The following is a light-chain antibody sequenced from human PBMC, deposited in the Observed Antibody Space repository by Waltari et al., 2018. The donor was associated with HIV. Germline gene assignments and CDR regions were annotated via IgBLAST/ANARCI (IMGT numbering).Light chain of an antibody. CDR2: KAS. J-gene: IGKJ2*01. CDR3: QQYNSYSHT. CDR1: QSITSW. Sequence: DIQMTQSPSTLSASVGDRVTITCRASQSITSWLALYQQKPGKAPKLRIYKASSLQSGVPSRFSGRGSGTEFTFTISSLKPDDCATYDCQQYNSYSHTFGEGTKLEMK. V-gene: IGKV1-5*03.